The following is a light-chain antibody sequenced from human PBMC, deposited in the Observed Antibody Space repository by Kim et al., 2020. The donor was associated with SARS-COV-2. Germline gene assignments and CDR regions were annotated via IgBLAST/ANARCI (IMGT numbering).Light chain of an antibody. V-gene: IGKV3-15*01. J-gene: IGKJ2*01. CDR1: QSVSSN. Sequence: EIVMMQSPATLSVSPGERATLSCRASQSVSSNLAWYQQKPGQAPRLLIYGASTRATGIPARFSGSGSGTEFTLTISSLQSEDFAVYYCQQYNNWPPSYTFGQGTKLEI. CDR3: QQYNNWPPSYT. CDR2: GAS.